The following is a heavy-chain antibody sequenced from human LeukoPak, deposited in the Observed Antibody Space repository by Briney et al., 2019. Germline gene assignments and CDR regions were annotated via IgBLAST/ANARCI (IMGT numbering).Heavy chain of an antibody. J-gene: IGHJ4*02. V-gene: IGHV1-69*05. CDR2: IIPIFGTA. CDR1: GGTFSSYA. CDR3: ASSLTYYYDSSGYSY. Sequence: ASVKISCKASGGTFSSYAISWVRQAPGQGLEWMGRIIPIFGTANYAQKFQGRVTITTDESTSTAYMELSSLRSEDTAVYYCASSLTYYYDSSGYSYWGQGTLVTVSS. D-gene: IGHD3-22*01.